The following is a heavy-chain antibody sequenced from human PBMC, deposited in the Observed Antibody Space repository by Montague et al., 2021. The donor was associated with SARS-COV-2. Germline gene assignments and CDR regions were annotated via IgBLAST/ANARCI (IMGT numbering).Heavy chain of an antibody. CDR3: AREPRLSGYDRYYYYGMDV. Sequence: SLRLSCAASGFTFSSYWMSWVRQAPGKGLEWVANIKQDGSEKYYVDSVKGRFTISRDNAKNSLYLQMNSLRAEDTAVYYCAREPRLSGYDRYYYYGMDVWGQGTTVTVSS. CDR1: GFTFSSYW. D-gene: IGHD5-12*01. J-gene: IGHJ6*02. V-gene: IGHV3-7*01. CDR2: IKQDGSEK.